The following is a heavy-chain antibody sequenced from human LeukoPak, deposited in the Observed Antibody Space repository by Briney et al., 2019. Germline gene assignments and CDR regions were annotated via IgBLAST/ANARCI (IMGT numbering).Heavy chain of an antibody. CDR3: ARAKFYFDY. CDR2: ISYDGSNK. J-gene: IGHJ4*02. V-gene: IGHV3-30-3*01. Sequence: PGGSLGLSCAASGFTFSSYAMHWVRQAPGKGLEWVAVISYDGSNKYYADSVKGRFTISRDNSKNTLYLQMNSLRAEDTAVYYCARAKFYFDYWGQGTLVTVSS. CDR1: GFTFSSYA.